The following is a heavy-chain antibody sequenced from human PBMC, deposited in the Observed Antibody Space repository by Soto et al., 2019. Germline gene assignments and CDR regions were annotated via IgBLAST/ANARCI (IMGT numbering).Heavy chain of an antibody. CDR2: ISYDGSNK. CDR3: VTDADIVVVVGGAYYLDY. V-gene: IGHV3-30-3*01. D-gene: IGHD2-15*01. J-gene: IGHJ4*02. CDR1: GFTFSSYA. Sequence: QVQLVESGGGVVQPGRSLRLSCAASGFTFSSYAMHWVRQAPGKGLEWVAVISYDGSNKYYADSVKGRFTISRDNSKNTLYGLIDSLRAEETAIYYCVTDADIVVVVGGAYYLDYWGQRTMVTVSS.